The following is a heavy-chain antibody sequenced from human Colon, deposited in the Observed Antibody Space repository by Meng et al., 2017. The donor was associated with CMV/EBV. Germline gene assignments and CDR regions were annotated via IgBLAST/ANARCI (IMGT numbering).Heavy chain of an antibody. V-gene: IGHV1-8*03. CDR2: MKPNSGNT. CDR3: ARAGYSSSWVRYYYGMDV. CDR1: GYTFTSYD. Sequence: ASVKVSCKASGYTFTSYDINWVRQAPGQGLEWMGWMKPNSGNTGYAQKFQGRVTITRNTSISTAYMELSSLRSEDTAVYYCARAGYSSSWVRYYYGMDVWGQGTTVTVSS. D-gene: IGHD6-13*01. J-gene: IGHJ6*02.